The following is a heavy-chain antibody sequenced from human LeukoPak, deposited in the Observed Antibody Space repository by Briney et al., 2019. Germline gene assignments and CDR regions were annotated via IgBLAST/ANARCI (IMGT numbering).Heavy chain of an antibody. CDR1: GFTFSSYE. J-gene: IGHJ3*02. CDR3: ARDQDSGYGDAFDI. CDR2: IYSGGTT. Sequence: GGSLRLSCAASGFTFSSYEMNWVRQAPGKGLEWVSVIYSGGTTYYADSVKGRFTISRDNSKNTLYLQMNSLRADDTAVYYCARDQDSGYGDAFDIWGQGTMITVSS. D-gene: IGHD5-12*01. V-gene: IGHV3-66*01.